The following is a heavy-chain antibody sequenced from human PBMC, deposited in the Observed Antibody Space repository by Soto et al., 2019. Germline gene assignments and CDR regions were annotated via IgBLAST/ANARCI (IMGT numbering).Heavy chain of an antibody. J-gene: IGHJ5*02. Sequence: GESLKISWKGSGYSFTSYWIGWVRQMPGKGLEWMGIIYPGDSDTRYSPSFQGQVTISADKSISTAYLQWSSLKASDTAMYYCARSETEGQWPPHNGFDPWGQGTLVTVSS. CDR3: ARSETEGQWPPHNGFDP. V-gene: IGHV5-51*01. CDR1: GYSFTSYW. D-gene: IGHD6-19*01. CDR2: IYPGDSDT.